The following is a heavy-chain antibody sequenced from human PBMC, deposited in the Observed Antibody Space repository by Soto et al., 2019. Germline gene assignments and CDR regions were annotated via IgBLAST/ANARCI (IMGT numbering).Heavy chain of an antibody. CDR1: GFTFSSYV. CDR2: ISGSGGST. J-gene: IGHJ4*02. Sequence: EVQLLESGGVLVQPGGSLRLSCSASGFTFSSYVMNWVRQAPGKGLEWVSAISGSGGSTYYADSVKGRFTISRDNSQNTLYLQMNSLRAEDTAIYYCARGSRESLGPTVDYWGQGTLVTVSS. V-gene: IGHV3-23*01. CDR3: ARGSRESLGPTVDY. D-gene: IGHD4-17*01.